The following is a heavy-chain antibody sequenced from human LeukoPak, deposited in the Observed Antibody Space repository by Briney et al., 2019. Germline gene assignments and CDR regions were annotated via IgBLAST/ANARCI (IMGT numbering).Heavy chain of an antibody. CDR3: ARGLFLSGYLDAFDI. CDR2: ISGSGGST. V-gene: IGHV3-23*01. D-gene: IGHD3-22*01. CDR1: GFTFSSYG. Sequence: PGGTLRLSCAASGFTFSSYGMSWVRQAPGKGLEWVSAISGSGGSTYYADSVKGRCTISRDNSKNTLYLQMNSLRVEDTAMYYCARGLFLSGYLDAFDIWGQGTVVTVSS. J-gene: IGHJ3*02.